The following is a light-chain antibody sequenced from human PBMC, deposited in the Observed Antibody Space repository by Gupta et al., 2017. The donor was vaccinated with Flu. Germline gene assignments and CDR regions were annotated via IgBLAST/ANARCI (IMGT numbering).Light chain of an antibody. CDR1: SGHSNYA. V-gene: IGLV4-69*01. Sequence: QPVLSQSSSSSAPLVASVKFTCTLRSGHSNYAIAWHQQEAEKGPRYLMKINSDGSHEKGDGVPDRFSGSISGAERYLTISSVQSDDEAEYFCQTWDIGIRVFGGGTKLAVL. CDR3: QTWDIGIRV. CDR2: INSDGSH. J-gene: IGLJ3*02.